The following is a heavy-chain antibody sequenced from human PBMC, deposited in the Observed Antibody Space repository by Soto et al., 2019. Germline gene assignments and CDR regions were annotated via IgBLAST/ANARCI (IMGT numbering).Heavy chain of an antibody. CDR3: ARTRNGGVADSFDS. Sequence: QVQLVESGGGEVQPGGSLRLSCAASGFTFSRHAIHWFRLTPGRGLEWVLAISRDGSYIYYTDSVKGRFTVSRDNSKNTVFVQMHRLIPDDTALYFCARTRNGGVADSFDSWGQGTRVTVSS. CDR2: ISRDGSYI. CDR1: GFTFSRHA. V-gene: IGHV3-30*04. D-gene: IGHD3-3*01. J-gene: IGHJ5*01.